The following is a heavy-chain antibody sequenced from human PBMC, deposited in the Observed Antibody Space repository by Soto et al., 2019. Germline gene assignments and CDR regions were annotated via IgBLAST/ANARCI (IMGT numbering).Heavy chain of an antibody. Sequence: PWGSLRLSCGASGFTFSSYWMHWGRQAPGKGLVWVSRINSDGSSTSYADSVKGRFTISRDNAKNTLYLQMNSLRAEDTAVYYCARDPQGYGMDVWGQGTTVTVSS. CDR1: GFTFSSYW. CDR2: INSDGSST. V-gene: IGHV3-74*01. J-gene: IGHJ6*02. CDR3: ARDPQGYGMDV.